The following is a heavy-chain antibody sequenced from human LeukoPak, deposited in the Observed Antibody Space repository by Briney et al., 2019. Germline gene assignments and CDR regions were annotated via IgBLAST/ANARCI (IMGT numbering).Heavy chain of an antibody. CDR3: ARVRSSGPPLD. V-gene: IGHV3-33*01. Sequence: PGRSLRLSCAASGFTFSSYGMHWVRQAPGKGLEWVAVIWYDGSNKYYADSVKGRFTISRDNSKNTLYLQMNSLRAEDTAMYYCARVRSSGPPLDWGQGTMVTVSS. CDR2: IWYDGSNK. J-gene: IGHJ3*01. CDR1: GFTFSSYG. D-gene: IGHD3-10*01.